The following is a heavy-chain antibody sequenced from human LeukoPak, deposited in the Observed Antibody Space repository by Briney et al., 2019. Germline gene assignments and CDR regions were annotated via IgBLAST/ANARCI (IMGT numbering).Heavy chain of an antibody. Sequence: SSETLSLTCTVSGGSISSGGYYWSWIRQHPGKGLEWIGYIYYSGSTYYNPSLKSRVTISVDTSKNQFSLKLRSVTAADTAVYYCAREGWEQGYFDYWGQGTLVTVSS. V-gene: IGHV4-31*03. J-gene: IGHJ4*02. D-gene: IGHD1-26*01. CDR2: IYYSGST. CDR3: AREGWEQGYFDY. CDR1: GGSISSGGYY.